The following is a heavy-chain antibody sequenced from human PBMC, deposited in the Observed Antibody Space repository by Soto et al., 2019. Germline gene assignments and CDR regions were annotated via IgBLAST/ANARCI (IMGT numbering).Heavy chain of an antibody. CDR1: GYTFTMYG. CDR3: ARSPYTNSWYYFDY. Sequence: QVQLVQSGAEVKKPGASVKVSCKTSGYTFTMYGISWVRQAPEQGLEWMGWISTYNGNTHSAQKFQGRVTMTTDTSTITAYMELSILRSDDTAVYYCARSPYTNSWYYFDYWGPGTLVTVSS. J-gene: IGHJ4*02. D-gene: IGHD6-13*01. CDR2: ISTYNGNT. V-gene: IGHV1-18*01.